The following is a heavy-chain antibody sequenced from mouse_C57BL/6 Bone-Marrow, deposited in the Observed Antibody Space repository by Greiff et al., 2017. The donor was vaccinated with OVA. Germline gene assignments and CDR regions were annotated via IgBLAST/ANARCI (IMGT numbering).Heavy chain of an antibody. CDR3: ANDYDAMDY. J-gene: IGHJ4*01. V-gene: IGHV5-17*01. Sequence: VQLQQSGGGLVKPGGSLKLSCAASGFTFSDYGMHWVRQAPEKGLEWVAYISSGSNTIYYADTVKGRFTISRDNAKNTLFLQMTSLRSEDTAMYYCANDYDAMDYWGQGTSVTVSS. CDR1: GFTFSDYG. CDR2: ISSGSNTI.